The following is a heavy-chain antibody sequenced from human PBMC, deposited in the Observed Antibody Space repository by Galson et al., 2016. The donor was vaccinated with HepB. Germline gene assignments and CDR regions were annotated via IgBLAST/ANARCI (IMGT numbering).Heavy chain of an antibody. Sequence: SLRLSCAASGLIFRSYSMNWVRQAPGKGLEWVSYISSTSSTLFYADSVKGRFTISRDIAKNSLYLQMNSLRDEDTAVYYCARDQGTYCSGGNCYGSGALDIWGQGTMVTVSS. CDR2: ISSTSSTL. CDR3: ARDQGTYCSGGNCYGSGALDI. V-gene: IGHV3-48*02. CDR1: GLIFRSYS. J-gene: IGHJ3*02. D-gene: IGHD2-15*01.